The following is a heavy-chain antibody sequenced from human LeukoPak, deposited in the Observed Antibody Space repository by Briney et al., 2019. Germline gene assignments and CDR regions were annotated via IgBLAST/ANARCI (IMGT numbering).Heavy chain of an antibody. D-gene: IGHD3-3*01. V-gene: IGHV3-9*03. Sequence: GGSLRLSCAASGFTFDDYAMHWVRQAPGKGLEWVSGISWNSGSIGYADSVKGRFTISRDNAKNSLYLQMNSLRAEDMALYYCAKASNYDFWSGSWFDPWGQGTLVTVPS. CDR1: GFTFDDYA. J-gene: IGHJ5*02. CDR2: ISWNSGSI. CDR3: AKASNYDFWSGSWFDP.